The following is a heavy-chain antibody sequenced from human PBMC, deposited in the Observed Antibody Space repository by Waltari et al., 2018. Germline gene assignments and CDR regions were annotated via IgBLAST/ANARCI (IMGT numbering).Heavy chain of an antibody. CDR1: GFTFSSYA. CDR2: ISGSGGST. J-gene: IGHJ4*02. CDR3: APVPVTGSYPVIDY. D-gene: IGHD3-9*01. V-gene: IGHV3-23*01. Sequence: VQLLESGGGLVQPGGSLRLSCAASGFTFSSYAMRWVRQAPWKGLEWVSAISGSGGSTYYADSVKGRFTISRDNSKNTLYLQMNSLRAEDTAVYYCAPVPVTGSYPVIDYWGQGTLVTVSS.